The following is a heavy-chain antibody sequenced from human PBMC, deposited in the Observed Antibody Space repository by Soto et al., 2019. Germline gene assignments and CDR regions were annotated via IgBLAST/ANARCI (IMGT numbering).Heavy chain of an antibody. Sequence: PSETLSLTCVVSGGSISSNSWWSWVRQPPGKGLEWVSAISGSGGSTYYADSVKGRFTISRDNSKNTLYLQMNSLRAEDTAVYYCARDPSRQLERPGPIDYWGQGTLVTVSS. D-gene: IGHD1-1*01. J-gene: IGHJ4*02. CDR3: ARDPSRQLERPGPIDY. V-gene: IGHV3-23*01. CDR1: GGSISSNS. CDR2: ISGSGGST.